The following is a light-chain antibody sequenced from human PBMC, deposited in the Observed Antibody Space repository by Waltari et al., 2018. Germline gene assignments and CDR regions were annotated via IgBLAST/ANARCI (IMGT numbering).Light chain of an antibody. Sequence: QSALTQPASVSGSPGQSLTLSCSGTRSSFGSYNSVSWYQQHPRTPPTLLIYDVTNRPSGVSGRFSGSKSGNTASLTISGLQPEDEADYFCSSYTPTSILVFGGGTKLTV. J-gene: IGLJ2*01. V-gene: IGLV2-14*03. CDR1: RSSFGSYNS. CDR2: DVT. CDR3: SSYTPTSILV.